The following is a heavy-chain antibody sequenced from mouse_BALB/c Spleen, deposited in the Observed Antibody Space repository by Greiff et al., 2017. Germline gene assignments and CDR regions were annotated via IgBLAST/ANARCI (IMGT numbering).Heavy chain of an antibody. D-gene: IGHD2-4*01. J-gene: IGHJ3*01. CDR1: GYTFSSYW. Sequence: QVQLQQSGAELMKPGVSVKISCKATGYTFSSYWIEWVKQRPGHGLEWIGEILPGSGSTNYNEKFKGKATFTADTSSNTAYMQLSSLTSEESAVYSCAKSPKDYDGLWFAYWGQGTLVTVSA. V-gene: IGHV1-9*01. CDR3: AKSPKDYDGLWFAY. CDR2: ILPGSGST.